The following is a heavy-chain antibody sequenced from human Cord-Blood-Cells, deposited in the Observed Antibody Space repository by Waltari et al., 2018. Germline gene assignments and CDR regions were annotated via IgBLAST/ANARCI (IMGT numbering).Heavy chain of an antibody. CDR2: INHSGST. Sequence: QVQLQQWGAGLLKPSETLSLTCAVYGGSFSGYYCSWIRQPPGKGLEWIGEINHSGSTNYNPSLKSRVTISVDTSKNQFSLKLSSVTAADTAVYYCARSPTEVQGVHDYWGQGTLVTVSS. V-gene: IGHV4-34*01. D-gene: IGHD3-10*01. J-gene: IGHJ4*02. CDR1: GGSFSGYY. CDR3: ARSPTEVQGVHDY.